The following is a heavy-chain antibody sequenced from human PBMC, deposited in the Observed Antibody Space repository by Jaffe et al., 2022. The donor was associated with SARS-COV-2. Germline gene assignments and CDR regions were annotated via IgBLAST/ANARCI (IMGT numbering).Heavy chain of an antibody. Sequence: QVQLVQSGAEVKKPGASVKVSCKASGYTFTGYYMHWVRQAPGQGLEWMGWINPNSGGTNYAQKFQGRVTMTRDTSISTAYMELSRLRSDDTAVYYCARGPLFSPEGIAVAGPDYWGQGTLVTVSS. J-gene: IGHJ4*02. D-gene: IGHD6-19*01. CDR3: ARGPLFSPEGIAVAGPDY. CDR2: INPNSGGT. CDR1: GYTFTGYY. V-gene: IGHV1-2*02.